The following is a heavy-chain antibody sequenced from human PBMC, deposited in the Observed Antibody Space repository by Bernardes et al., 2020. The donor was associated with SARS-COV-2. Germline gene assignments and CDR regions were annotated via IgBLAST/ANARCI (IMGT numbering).Heavy chain of an antibody. D-gene: IGHD5-12*01. J-gene: IGHJ4*02. CDR2: IDPNSGAT. Sequence: APVKVACKASGYTFTDNYMQWVRQAPGKGLEWMGWIDPNSGATNYAQKFQGRVTMTRDTSISTAYMELSRLRSDDTAVYYCAQSGYFSHFDYWGQGTLVTVSS. CDR1: GYTFTDNY. CDR3: AQSGYFSHFDY. V-gene: IGHV1-2*02.